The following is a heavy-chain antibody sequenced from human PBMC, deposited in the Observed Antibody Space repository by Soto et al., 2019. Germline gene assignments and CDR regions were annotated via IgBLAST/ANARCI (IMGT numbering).Heavy chain of an antibody. CDR3: ARDTGATNTPHSNDY. CDR1: GGTFSSYG. D-gene: IGHD7-27*01. J-gene: IGHJ4*02. V-gene: IGHV1-18*01. CDR2: ISAYNGDT. Sequence: GASVKVSCKASGGTFSSYGINWVRRAPGQGLEWLGWISAYNGDTNYAQKFQGRVTMTTDTSTSTAYMDLRSLRSDDTAVYYCARDTGATNTPHSNDYWGQGTLVTVSS.